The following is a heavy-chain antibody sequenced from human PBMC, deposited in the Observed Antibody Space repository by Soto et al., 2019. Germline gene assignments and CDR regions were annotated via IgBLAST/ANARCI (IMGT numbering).Heavy chain of an antibody. V-gene: IGHV3-11*01. D-gene: IGHD2-15*01. CDR1: GFSFSVYY. Sequence: QVQLVESGGGLVKPGGSLRLSCAASGFSFSVYYMAWVRQAPGSGLEWISSIARNGDFVYYADSVKGRFTICRNYAKSSLYLPMDYRTDEATAVYYCVRESAGTRDFPHGTFNLWGQGTKVPVAS. J-gene: IGHJ3*01. CDR2: IARNGDFV. CDR3: VRESAGTRDFPHGTFNL.